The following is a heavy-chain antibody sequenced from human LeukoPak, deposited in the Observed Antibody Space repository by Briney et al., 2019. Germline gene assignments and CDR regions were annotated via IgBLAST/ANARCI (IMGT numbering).Heavy chain of an antibody. CDR1: GFTFSDYY. V-gene: IGHV3-11*04. J-gene: IGHJ3*02. CDR2: ISSSGSTI. D-gene: IGHD1-26*01. CDR3: ANQWELPGSDAFDI. Sequence: GGSLRLSCAASGFTFSDYYMSWIRQAPGKGLEWVSYISSSGSTIKYADSVKGRFTISRDNAKNSLYLQMNSLRAEDTAVYYCANQWELPGSDAFDIWGQGTMVTVSS.